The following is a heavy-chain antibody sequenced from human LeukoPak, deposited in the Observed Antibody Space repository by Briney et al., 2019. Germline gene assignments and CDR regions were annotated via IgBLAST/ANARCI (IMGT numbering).Heavy chain of an antibody. CDR2: IKEDGSET. CDR3: AKGGSGWYLYYFDY. Sequence: GGSLRLSCAASGFTFRNYWMNWVRQAPGKGLECLANIKEDGSETYYADSVVGRFTISRDNAKNSLYLQMNSLRAEDTAVYYCAKGGSGWYLYYFDYWGQGTLVTVSS. CDR1: GFTFRNYW. J-gene: IGHJ4*02. D-gene: IGHD6-19*01. V-gene: IGHV3-7*01.